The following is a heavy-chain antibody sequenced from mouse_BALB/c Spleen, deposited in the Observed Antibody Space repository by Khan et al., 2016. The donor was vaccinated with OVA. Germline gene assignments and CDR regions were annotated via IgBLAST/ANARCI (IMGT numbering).Heavy chain of an antibody. D-gene: IGHD2-1*01. V-gene: IGHV1-5*01. CDR3: TRNGFGNYESGDY. CDR1: GYTFTNYW. J-gene: IGHJ2*01. CDR2: IYPGNSDT. Sequence: VQLQQSGTVLARPGASVKMSCKGSGYTFTNYWMHWVKQRPGQGLEWIGVIYPGNSDTNYNQTFKGKAKLTAVTSTSTAYMELNSLTNEDSAVYYCTRNGFGNYESGDYWGQGTTLTVSS.